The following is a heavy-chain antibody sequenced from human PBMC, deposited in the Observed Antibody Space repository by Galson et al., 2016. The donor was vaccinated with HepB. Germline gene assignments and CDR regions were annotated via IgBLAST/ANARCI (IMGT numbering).Heavy chain of an antibody. Sequence: QVQLQESGPGLVKPSQTLSLTCTVSDDSITSSRYYWGWIRQPPGKGLEWIGSLFYSGSPFYNPSLKSRVTLSVDTSKKQFSLKLNSVTAADTAVYYCARHGPITTHFYWGQGTLVIVSS. J-gene: IGHJ4*02. CDR2: LFYSGSP. CDR3: ARHGPITTHFY. V-gene: IGHV4-39*01. D-gene: IGHD4-11*01. CDR1: DDSITSSRYY.